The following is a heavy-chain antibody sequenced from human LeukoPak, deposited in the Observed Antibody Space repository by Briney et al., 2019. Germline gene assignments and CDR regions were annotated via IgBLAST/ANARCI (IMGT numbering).Heavy chain of an antibody. Sequence: GGSLRLSCAASGFTFDDYAMHWVRQAPGKGLEWVSGISWNSGSIGYADSVKGRFTISRDNAKNSLYLQMNSLRAEDTAVYYCAREGFGFSLTHWGQGTLLTVSS. D-gene: IGHD3-10*01. CDR2: ISWNSGSI. CDR3: AREGFGFSLTH. V-gene: IGHV3-9*01. CDR1: GFTFDDYA. J-gene: IGHJ4*02.